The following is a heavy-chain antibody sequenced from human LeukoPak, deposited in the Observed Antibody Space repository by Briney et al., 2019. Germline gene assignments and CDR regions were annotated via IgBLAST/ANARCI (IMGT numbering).Heavy chain of an antibody. D-gene: IGHD3-3*01. CDR3: ARDDSWSGYRAFDI. CDR2: IYTSGST. Sequence: PSETLSLTCSVSGGSISSYYWSWIRQPAGKGLEWIGRIYTSGSTNYNPSLKSRVTMSVHTSKNQFSLKLSSVTAADTAVYYCARDDSWSGYRAFDIWGQGTMVTVSS. V-gene: IGHV4-4*07. J-gene: IGHJ3*02. CDR1: GGSISSYY.